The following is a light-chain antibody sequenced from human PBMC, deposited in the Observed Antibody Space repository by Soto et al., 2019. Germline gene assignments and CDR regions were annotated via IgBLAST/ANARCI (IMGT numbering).Light chain of an antibody. CDR2: DAS. V-gene: IGKV3-11*01. Sequence: IVLTQSPATLSLSPGERATLSCRASQSVSSNLACYQHKPGQAPRRLIYDASNRATGIPARFSGSGAGTVFTLTTSSLEPEDFAHYYCQQRSNWPSFGQGTQLEIK. CDR1: QSVSSN. J-gene: IGKJ5*01. CDR3: QQRSNWPS.